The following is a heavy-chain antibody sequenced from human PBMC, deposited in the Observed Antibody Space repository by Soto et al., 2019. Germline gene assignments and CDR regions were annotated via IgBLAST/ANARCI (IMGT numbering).Heavy chain of an antibody. J-gene: IGHJ5*02. D-gene: IGHD3-10*01. CDR1: GFTFSRYW. Sequence: EVQLVESGGGLVQPGGSLRLSCATSGFTFSRYWMHWFRQAPGKGLVWVSRINGDGSSITYADSVKGRFAVSRDNAKNALYLQMNSLRAEDTAVYYCGRGVEVWFGDPNWFDPWGQGTLVTVSS. CDR3: GRGVEVWFGDPNWFDP. CDR2: INGDGSSI. V-gene: IGHV3-74*03.